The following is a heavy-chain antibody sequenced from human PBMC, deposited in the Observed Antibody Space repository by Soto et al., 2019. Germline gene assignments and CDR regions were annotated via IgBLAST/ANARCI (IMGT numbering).Heavy chain of an antibody. V-gene: IGHV3-33*01. CDR2: IWYDGSNK. D-gene: IGHD2-15*01. CDR1: GFTFSSYG. CDR3: ARDGYCSGGSCYSVPVFDY. J-gene: IGHJ4*02. Sequence: QVQLVESGGGVVQPGRSLRLSCAASGFTFSSYGVHWVRQAPGKGLEWVAVIWYDGSNKYYADSVKGRFTISRDNSKNTLYLQMNSRRAEDTAVYYCARDGYCSGGSCYSVPVFDYWGQGTLVTVSS.